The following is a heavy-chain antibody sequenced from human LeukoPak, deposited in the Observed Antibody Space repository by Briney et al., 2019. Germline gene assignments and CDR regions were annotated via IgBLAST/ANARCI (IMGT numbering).Heavy chain of an antibody. CDR1: GYSISSGYY. D-gene: IGHD1-14*01. J-gene: IGHJ4*02. Sequence: SETLSLTCTVSGYSISSGYYWSWIRQPPGKGLEWIGEINHSGSTNYNPSLKSRVTISVDTSKNQFSLKLSSVTAADTAVYYCARYTGSLDYWGQGTLVTVSS. CDR3: ARYTGSLDY. CDR2: INHSGST. V-gene: IGHV4-38-2*02.